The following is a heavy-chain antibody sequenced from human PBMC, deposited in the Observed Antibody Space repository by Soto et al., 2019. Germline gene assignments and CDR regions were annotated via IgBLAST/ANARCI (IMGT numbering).Heavy chain of an antibody. CDR3: ARGLHCSGGSCVFDY. D-gene: IGHD2-15*01. J-gene: IGHJ4*02. Sequence: EVQLVESGGGLVKPGGSLRLSCAASGFTFSSYSMNWVRQAPGKGLEWVSSIRSSSSYIYYADSVKGRFTISRDNAKNSLYLQMNGLRAEDTAVYYCARGLHCSGGSCVFDYWGQGTLVTVSS. CDR1: GFTFSSYS. CDR2: IRSSSSYI. V-gene: IGHV3-21*01.